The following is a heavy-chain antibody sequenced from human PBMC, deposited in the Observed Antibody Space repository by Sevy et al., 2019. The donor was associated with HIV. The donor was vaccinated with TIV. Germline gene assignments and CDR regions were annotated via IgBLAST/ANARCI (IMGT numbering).Heavy chain of an antibody. J-gene: IGHJ6*03. CDR3: ARVSRPQKQNVVCYYYYYMDV. Sequence: SETLSLTCAVYGGSFSGYYWSWIRQPPGKGLEWIGEINHSGSTNYNPSLKSRVTISVDTSKNQFSLKLSSVTAADTAVYYCARVSRPQKQNVVCYYYYYMDVWGKGTTVTVSS. D-gene: IGHD2-15*01. CDR1: GGSFSGYY. CDR2: INHSGST. V-gene: IGHV4-34*01.